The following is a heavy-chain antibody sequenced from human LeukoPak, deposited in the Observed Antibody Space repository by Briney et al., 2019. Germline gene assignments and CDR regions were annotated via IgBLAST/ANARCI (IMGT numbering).Heavy chain of an antibody. CDR3: AKTPDYGDYVGDY. J-gene: IGHJ4*02. Sequence: GGSLRLSCAASGFTFSSYGMHWVRQAPGKGLEGVAVIWYDGSNKYYADSVKGRFTISRDNSKNTLYLQMNSLRAEDTAVYYCAKTPDYGDYVGDYWGQGTLVTVSS. CDR1: GFTFSSYG. V-gene: IGHV3-33*06. CDR2: IWYDGSNK. D-gene: IGHD4-17*01.